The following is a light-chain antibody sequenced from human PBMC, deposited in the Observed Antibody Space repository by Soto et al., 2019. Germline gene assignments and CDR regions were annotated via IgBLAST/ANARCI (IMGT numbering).Light chain of an antibody. CDR3: QQYGSSVKT. V-gene: IGKV3-20*01. CDR1: QSVSNNY. J-gene: IGKJ1*01. CDR2: GAS. Sequence: EIVLTQSPGTLSLSPGERATLSCRASQSVSNNYLAWYQQKPGQAPSLLIFGASNRAPDIPDRFSGGGSGTDFTLTISRLEPEDFAVYFCQQYGSSVKTLGQGTKVDIK.